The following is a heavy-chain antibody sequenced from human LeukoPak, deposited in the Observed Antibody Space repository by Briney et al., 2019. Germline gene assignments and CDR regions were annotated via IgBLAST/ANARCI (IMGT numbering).Heavy chain of an antibody. D-gene: IGHD2-15*01. V-gene: IGHV1-18*01. Sequence: GASVKVSCKASGYTFTSYGISWVRQAPGQGLEWMGWINPNSGGTNYAQKFQGRVTVTTDASTSTAYMELRSLRSDDTAVYYCARGPAGLHPYCSGGSCPHYFDYWGQGTLVTVSS. CDR3: ARGPAGLHPYCSGGSCPHYFDY. CDR2: INPNSGGT. J-gene: IGHJ4*02. CDR1: GYTFTSYG.